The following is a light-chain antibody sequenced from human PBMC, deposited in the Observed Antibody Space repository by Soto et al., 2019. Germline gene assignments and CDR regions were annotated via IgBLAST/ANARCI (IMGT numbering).Light chain of an antibody. Sequence: QSVLTQPPSASGTPGQWVTISCSGASSNIGSNTVNWYHQLPGTAPKLLIYSNNQRPSGVPDRFSGSKSGTSASLAISGLQSEDEADYYCAAWDDSLNGHYVFGTGTKLTVL. CDR2: SNN. V-gene: IGLV1-44*01. CDR1: SSNIGSNT. J-gene: IGLJ1*01. CDR3: AAWDDSLNGHYV.